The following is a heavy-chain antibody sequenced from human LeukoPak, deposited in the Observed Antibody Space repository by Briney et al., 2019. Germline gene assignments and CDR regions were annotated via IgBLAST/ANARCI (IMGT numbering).Heavy chain of an antibody. V-gene: IGHV3-48*03. CDR1: GFTFSSYE. D-gene: IGHD6-13*01. Sequence: PGGSLRLSYAASGFTFSSYEMNWVRQAPGKGLEWVSYISSSGSTKYYADSVKGRFTISRDNAKNSLYLQMSSLRAEDTAIYYCATYSSNWPQDAFDIWGQGTMVTVSS. CDR2: ISSSGSTK. CDR3: ATYSSNWPQDAFDI. J-gene: IGHJ3*02.